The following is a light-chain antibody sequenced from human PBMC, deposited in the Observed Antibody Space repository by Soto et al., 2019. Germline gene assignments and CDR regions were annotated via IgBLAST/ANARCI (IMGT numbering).Light chain of an antibody. CDR3: AVWDDSLNGLV. J-gene: IGLJ3*02. CDR2: YDD. Sequence: QSVLTQPPSVSGAPGQRVTISCTGSSSNIGNNGVSWYQQLSGEAPKLLIYYDDLLPSGVSDRFSGSKSGTSASLAIGGLQSEDEADYYCAVWDDSLNGLVFGGGTKLTVL. CDR1: SSNIGNNG. V-gene: IGLV1-36*01.